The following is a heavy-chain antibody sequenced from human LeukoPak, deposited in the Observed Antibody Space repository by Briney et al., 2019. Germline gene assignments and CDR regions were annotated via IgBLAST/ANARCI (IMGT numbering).Heavy chain of an antibody. CDR3: ARYYCSGGSCHGSYYFDY. J-gene: IGHJ4*02. V-gene: IGHV5-51*01. Sequence: GASLKISCKGSGYSFTSYWIGWVRQMPGKGLEWMGIIYPGDSDTRYSPSFQGQVTISADKSISTAYLQWSSLKASDTAMYYCARYYCSGGSCHGSYYFDYWGQGTLVTVSS. D-gene: IGHD2-15*01. CDR2: IYPGDSDT. CDR1: GYSFTSYW.